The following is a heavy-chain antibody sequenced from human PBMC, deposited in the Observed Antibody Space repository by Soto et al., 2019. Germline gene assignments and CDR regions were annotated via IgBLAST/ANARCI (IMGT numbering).Heavy chain of an antibody. D-gene: IGHD5-12*01. J-gene: IGHJ4*02. Sequence: ASVKVSCKASGYTFTSYAMHWVRQAPGQRLEWMGWINAGNGNTKYSQKFQGRVTITRDTSASTAYMELSSLRSEDTAVYYCARGGGYSGYDHFDYWGQGTLVTVSS. CDR1: GYTFTSYA. CDR3: ARGGGYSGYDHFDY. V-gene: IGHV1-3*01. CDR2: INAGNGNT.